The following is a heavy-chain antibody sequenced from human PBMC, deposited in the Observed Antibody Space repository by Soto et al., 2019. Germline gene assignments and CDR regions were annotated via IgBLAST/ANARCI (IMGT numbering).Heavy chain of an antibody. Sequence: PSETLSLTCGVSGGSLSGATYSWNWIRQTPGKGLEWIGYIFPSGITYCNPSLRSRVTSSIDVSKNQFSLSLRSLTAADTAVYYCARSREFDYWSQGTLVTVSS. V-gene: IGHV4-30-2*01. CDR1: GGSLSGATYS. CDR3: ARSREFDY. J-gene: IGHJ4*02. CDR2: IFPSGIT.